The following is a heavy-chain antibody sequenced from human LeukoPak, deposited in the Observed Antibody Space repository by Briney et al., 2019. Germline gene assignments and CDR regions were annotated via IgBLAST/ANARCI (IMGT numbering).Heavy chain of an antibody. J-gene: IGHJ6*03. CDR1: GGSISSGSYY. V-gene: IGHV4-61*02. Sequence: SQTLSLTCTVSGGSISSGSYYWSWIRQPAGKGLEWIGRIYTSGSTNYNPSLKSRVTISVDTSKNQFSLKLSSVTAADTAVYYCARVTMTGYYYYYMHVWGKGTTDTVSS. CDR2: IYTSGST. CDR3: ARVTMTGYYYYYMHV. D-gene: IGHD3-22*01.